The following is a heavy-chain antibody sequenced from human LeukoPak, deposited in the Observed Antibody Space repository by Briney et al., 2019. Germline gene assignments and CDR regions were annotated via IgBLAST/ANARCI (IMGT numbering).Heavy chain of an antibody. Sequence: PSETLSLTCTVSGGPITSYAWSWIRQPPGKGLEWIAYIYNSGTAHYNPSLKSRVTISVDTSKNHCSLNVSSVTAADTAVYYCARRSGYDAFDVWGQGTMLTVSS. D-gene: IGHD5-12*01. J-gene: IGHJ3*01. CDR1: GGPITSYA. CDR3: ARRSGYDAFDV. V-gene: IGHV4-59*01. CDR2: IYNSGTA.